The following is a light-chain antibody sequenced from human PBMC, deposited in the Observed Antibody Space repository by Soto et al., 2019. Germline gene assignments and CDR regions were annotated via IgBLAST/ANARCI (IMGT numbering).Light chain of an antibody. V-gene: IGLV2-11*01. CDR2: DVS. CDR1: SSDVGGYHY. J-gene: IGLJ1*01. Sequence: QSALTQPRSVSGSPGQSVTISCTGTSSDVGGYHYVSWYQQHPGKAPKLMIYDVSKRPSGVPDRFSGSKSGNTASLTISGLQAEDEADYYCCSSAGSHLNVFGTGAK. CDR3: CSSAGSHLNV.